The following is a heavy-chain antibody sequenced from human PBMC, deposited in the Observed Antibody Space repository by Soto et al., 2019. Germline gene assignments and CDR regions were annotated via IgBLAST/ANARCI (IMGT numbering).Heavy chain of an antibody. V-gene: IGHV3-30*18. CDR3: AKVGGSSWYFDG. CDR1: GFTFSSYG. J-gene: IGHJ4*02. CDR2: ISYDGSNK. Sequence: PGGSLRLSCAPGGFTFSSYGIHWVRQAPGKGLEWVAVISYDGSNKYYADSVKGRFTISRDNSKNTLYLQMNSLRAEDTAVYYCAKVGGSSWYFDGWGQGT. D-gene: IGHD6-13*01.